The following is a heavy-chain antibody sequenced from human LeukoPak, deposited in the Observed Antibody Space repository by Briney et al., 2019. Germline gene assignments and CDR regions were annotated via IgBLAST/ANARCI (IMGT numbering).Heavy chain of an antibody. CDR1: GITFNSYA. CDR2: ISHDGSNR. CDR3: ASGYTYYYGSGSYH. Sequence: PGRSLRLSCAASGITFNSYAMHWVRQAPGKGLEWVAVISHDGSNRYYGDSVKGRLTISRDNSKNTLFLQMDSLRAEDTAVYYCASGYTYYYGSGSYHWGQGTLVTVSS. D-gene: IGHD3-10*01. V-gene: IGHV3-30*04. J-gene: IGHJ4*02.